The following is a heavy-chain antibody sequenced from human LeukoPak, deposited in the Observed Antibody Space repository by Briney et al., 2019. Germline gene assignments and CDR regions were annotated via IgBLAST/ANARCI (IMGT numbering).Heavy chain of an antibody. CDR1: GFTFSSYA. J-gene: IGHJ4*02. CDR2: ISYDGSNK. CDR3: ARESPGGYYDSSGSKPYYFDY. Sequence: PGGSRRLSCAAPGFTFSSYAMHWVRQAPGKGLEWVAVISYDGSNKYYADSVKGRFTISRDNSKNTLYLQMNSLRAEDTAVYYCARESPGGYYDSSGSKPYYFDYWGQGTLVTVSS. V-gene: IGHV3-30-3*01. D-gene: IGHD3-22*01.